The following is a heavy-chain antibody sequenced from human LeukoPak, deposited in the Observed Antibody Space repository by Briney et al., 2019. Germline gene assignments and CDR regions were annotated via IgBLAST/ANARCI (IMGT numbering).Heavy chain of an antibody. Sequence: SAVKVSCKGSGYTFTCYCMHWLRQPHGQGLEWMGIINPSGGSTSYAEKFQGRVTMTRDTSTSTVYMELSSLRSEDTAVYYCARDPVVMTAITDQNWFDPWGQGTLVTVSS. V-gene: IGHV1-46*01. CDR2: INPSGGST. J-gene: IGHJ5*02. D-gene: IGHD2-21*02. CDR3: ARDPVVMTAITDQNWFDP. CDR1: GYTFTCYC.